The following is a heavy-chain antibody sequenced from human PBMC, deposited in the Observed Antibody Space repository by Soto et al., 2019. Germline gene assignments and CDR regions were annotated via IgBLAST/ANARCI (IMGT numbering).Heavy chain of an antibody. V-gene: IGHV4-34*01. CDR3: ARGLGYSSGWYYFDY. CDR2: INHSGST. Sequence: TLSLTCAVYGGSFSGYYWSWIRQPPGKGLEWIGEINHSGSTNYNPSLRSRVTISVDTSKNQFSLKLSSVTAADTAVYYCARGLGYSSGWYYFDYWGQGTLVTVSS. D-gene: IGHD6-19*01. CDR1: GGSFSGYY. J-gene: IGHJ4*02.